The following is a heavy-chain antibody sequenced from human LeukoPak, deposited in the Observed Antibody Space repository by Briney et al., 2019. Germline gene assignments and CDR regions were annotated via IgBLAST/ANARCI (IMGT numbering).Heavy chain of an antibody. CDR3: AREHSSSWDQFDY. D-gene: IGHD6-13*01. CDR2: IIPIFGTA. Sequence: SVKVSCKASGGTFSSYAISWVRQAPGQGLEWMGGIIPIFGTANYAQKFQGRVTMTADTSTSTSYMELRSLSSDDTAVYYCAREHSSSWDQFDYWGQGTLVTVSS. V-gene: IGHV1-69*06. CDR1: GGTFSSYA. J-gene: IGHJ4*02.